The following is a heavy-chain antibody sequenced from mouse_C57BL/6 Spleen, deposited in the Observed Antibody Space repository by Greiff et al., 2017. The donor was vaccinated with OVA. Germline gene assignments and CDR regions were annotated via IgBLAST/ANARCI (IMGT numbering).Heavy chain of an antibody. CDR2: INPYNGDT. J-gene: IGHJ4*01. V-gene: IGHV1-20*01. D-gene: IGHD1-1*01. Sequence: EVKLMESGPELVKPGDSVKISCKASGYSFTGYFMNWVMQSHGKSLEWIGRINPYNGDTFYNQKFKGKATLTVDKSSSTAHMELRSLTSEDSAVYYCARLYGSTSYAMDYWGQGTSVTVSS. CDR1: GYSFTGYF. CDR3: ARLYGSTSYAMDY.